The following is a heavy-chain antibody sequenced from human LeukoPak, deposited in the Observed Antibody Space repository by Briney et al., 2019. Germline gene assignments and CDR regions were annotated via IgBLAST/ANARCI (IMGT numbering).Heavy chain of an antibody. CDR1: GYTFTSYG. Sequence: GASVKVSCKASGYTFTSYGISWVRQAPGQGLEWMGGIIPIFGTANYAQKFQGRVTITTDESTSTAYMELSSLRSEDTAVYYCARVANWNLPIIDYWGQGTLVTVSS. D-gene: IGHD1-1*01. J-gene: IGHJ4*02. V-gene: IGHV1-69*05. CDR2: IIPIFGTA. CDR3: ARVANWNLPIIDY.